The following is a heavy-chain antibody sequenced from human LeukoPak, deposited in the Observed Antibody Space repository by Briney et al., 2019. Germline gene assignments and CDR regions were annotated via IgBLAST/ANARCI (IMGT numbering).Heavy chain of an antibody. Sequence: GASVKVSCKASRYTFTGYYMHWVRQAPGQGLEWMGWINPDSGGTNFAQKFQGRVTMTRDTSISTAYMELSRLRSDDTAVYYCGRDFRDSLDYWGQGTLVTVSS. V-gene: IGHV1-2*02. J-gene: IGHJ4*02. CDR1: RYTFTGYY. CDR3: GRDFRDSLDY. CDR2: INPDSGGT.